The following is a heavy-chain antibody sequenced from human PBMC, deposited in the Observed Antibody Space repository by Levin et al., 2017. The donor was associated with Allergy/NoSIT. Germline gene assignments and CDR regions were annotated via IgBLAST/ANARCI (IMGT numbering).Heavy chain of an antibody. Sequence: GGSLRLSCAASGFTISSNYMSWVRQAPGKGLEWVSVIYSGGSTYYADSVKGRFTISRDNSKNTLYLQMNSLRAEDTAVYYCARVGDSSSWYYWGQGTLVTVSS. J-gene: IGHJ4*02. V-gene: IGHV3-53*01. CDR2: IYSGGST. CDR3: ARVGDSSSWYY. D-gene: IGHD6-13*01. CDR1: GFTISSNY.